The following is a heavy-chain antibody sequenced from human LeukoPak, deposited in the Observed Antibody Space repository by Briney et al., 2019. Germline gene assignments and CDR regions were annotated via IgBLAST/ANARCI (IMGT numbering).Heavy chain of an antibody. V-gene: IGHV4-59*01. CDR3: AGYGSGSYHKAFDY. CDR1: GGAISSDY. J-gene: IGHJ4*02. D-gene: IGHD3-10*01. CDR2: VHSSGYT. Sequence: SETLSLTCSVSGGAISSDYWAWIRQPPGKGLEWIAYVHSSGYTSYNPSLKSRVTISIDTSKNQFSLKLNSVTAADTAVYYCAGYGSGSYHKAFDYWGQGTLVTVSS.